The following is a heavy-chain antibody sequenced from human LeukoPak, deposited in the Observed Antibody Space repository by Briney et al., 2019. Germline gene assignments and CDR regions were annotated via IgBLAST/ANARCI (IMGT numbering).Heavy chain of an antibody. D-gene: IGHD6-19*01. J-gene: IGHJ4*02. CDR3: ARRVAGILDY. CDR2: ISYDGSNK. Sequence: PGGSLRLSCAASGFTFSSYAMHWVRQAPGKGLEWVAVISYDGSNKYYADSVKDRVTISRDNSKNTLSLQMNSLRAEDTAVYYCARRVAGILDYWGQGTLVTVSS. CDR1: GFTFSSYA. V-gene: IGHV3-30-3*01.